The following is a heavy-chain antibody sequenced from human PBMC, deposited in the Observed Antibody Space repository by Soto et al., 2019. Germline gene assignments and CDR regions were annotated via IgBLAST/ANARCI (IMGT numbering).Heavy chain of an antibody. CDR3: ATELGENPASPFDA. CDR1: GVTFSSET. D-gene: IGHD3-10*01. J-gene: IGHJ4*02. Sequence: QVQLVQSGADVKKPGSSVKVSCQASGVTFSSETLVWVRQAPGQGLEWVGGIIPLFGTASYAQKFQGRVTITADASPCTVSMELSSLRSDDTAVYFCATELGENPASPFDAWGQGTLVTVSS. CDR2: IIPLFGTA. V-gene: IGHV1-69*01.